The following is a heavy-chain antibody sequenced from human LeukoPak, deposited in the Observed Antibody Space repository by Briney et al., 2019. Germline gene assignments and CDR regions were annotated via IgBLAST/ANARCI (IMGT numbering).Heavy chain of an antibody. V-gene: IGHV4-59*01. Sequence: SETLSLTCTVSGGSSSSYYWSWIRQPPGKGLEWIGYIYYSGSTTYNPPLKSRVTISVDTSQNQFSLKLSSVTAADTAVYYCARGPGELRRREPFDYWGQGTLVTVSS. CDR1: GGSSSSYY. J-gene: IGHJ4*02. CDR2: IYYSGST. CDR3: ARGPGELRRREPFDY. D-gene: IGHD1-7*01.